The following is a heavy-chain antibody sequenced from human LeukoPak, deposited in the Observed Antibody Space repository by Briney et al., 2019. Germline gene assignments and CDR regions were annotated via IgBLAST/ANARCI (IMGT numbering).Heavy chain of an antibody. J-gene: IGHJ1*01. CDR3: EREGHDYDSSGHAH. V-gene: IGHV3-7*01. CDR2: IKEDGSLK. Sequence: GGSLRLSCAASGFGFSNFWMSWVRQAPGKGPEWVANIKEDGSLKNYVDSVEGRFTVSRDNAKNTLYLQMNSLRLEDTAVYYCEREGHDYDSSGHAHWGQRTLVT. CDR1: GFGFSNFW. D-gene: IGHD3-22*01.